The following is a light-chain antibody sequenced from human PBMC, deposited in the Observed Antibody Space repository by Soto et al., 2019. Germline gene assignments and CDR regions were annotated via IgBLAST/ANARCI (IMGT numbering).Light chain of an antibody. CDR2: EVS. V-gene: IGLV2-8*01. CDR3: SSYAGSNIWV. Sequence: QAVVTQSPSASGSPGQSVTISCTGTSSDVGNYNYVSWYQQHPGKAPKLMIYEVSKRPSGVPDRFSGSKSGNTASLTVSGLQVEDEADYYCSSYAGSNIWVFGGGTKLTVL. CDR1: SSDVGNYNY. J-gene: IGLJ3*02.